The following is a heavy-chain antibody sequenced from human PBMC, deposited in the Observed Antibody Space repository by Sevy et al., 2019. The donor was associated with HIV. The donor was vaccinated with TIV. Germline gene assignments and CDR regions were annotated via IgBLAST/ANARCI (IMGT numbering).Heavy chain of an antibody. CDR3: ARRGGLTDEGFDI. J-gene: IGHJ3*02. V-gene: IGHV3-21*01. D-gene: IGHD3-16*01. Sequence: GGSLRLSCAASGFTFISFTMNRVRQAPGKGLEWVSSISNSASYIYYADSVKGRFTISRDNAKNALYLQMDSLRVEDAAVYYCARRGGLTDEGFDIWGQGTMVTVSS. CDR1: GFTFISFT. CDR2: ISNSASYI.